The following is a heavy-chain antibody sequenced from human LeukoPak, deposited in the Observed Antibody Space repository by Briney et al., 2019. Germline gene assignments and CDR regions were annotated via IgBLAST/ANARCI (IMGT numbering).Heavy chain of an antibody. CDR2: INTDGSGT. CDR1: GFTFSSYW. J-gene: IGHJ6*02. V-gene: IGHV3-74*01. CDR3: TRDTTCGMDV. D-gene: IGHD1-1*01. Sequence: GGSLRLSCAPSGFTFSSYWMHWVRQSPGKGLVWVSRINTDGSGTSYADSVKGRFTISRDNTKNTLYLQMNSLRAEDTAVYYCTRDTTCGMDVWGQGTTVTVSS.